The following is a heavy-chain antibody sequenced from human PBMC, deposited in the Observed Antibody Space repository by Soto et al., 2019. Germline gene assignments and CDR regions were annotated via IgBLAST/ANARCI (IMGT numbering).Heavy chain of an antibody. CDR1: GFSFSNYA. CDR3: AKSPYSSSWYYFQH. D-gene: IGHD6-13*01. CDR2: ISDSGDVT. Sequence: LRLSCAASGFSFSNYAMTWVRQAPGKGLEWVSGISDSGDVTYSADSVKGRFTISRDNSKNTLYLQMNSVRAEDTAVYYCAKSPYSSSWYYFQHWGQGTLVTVSS. V-gene: IGHV3-23*01. J-gene: IGHJ1*01.